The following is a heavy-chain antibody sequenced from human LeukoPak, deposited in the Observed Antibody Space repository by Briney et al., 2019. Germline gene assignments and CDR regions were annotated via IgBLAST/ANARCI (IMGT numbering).Heavy chain of an antibody. Sequence: SVKVTCKASGGTFSSYAISWVRQAPGQGLEWMGGIIPIFGTANYAQKFQGRVTITADESTSTAYMELSSLRSEDTAVYYCANRRRASRGYGMDVWGQGITVTVSS. J-gene: IGHJ6*02. V-gene: IGHV1-69*01. D-gene: IGHD1-1*01. CDR3: ANRRRASRGYGMDV. CDR2: IIPIFGTA. CDR1: GGTFSSYA.